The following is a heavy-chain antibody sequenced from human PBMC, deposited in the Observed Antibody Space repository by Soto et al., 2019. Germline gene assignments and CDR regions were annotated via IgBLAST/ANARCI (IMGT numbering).Heavy chain of an antibody. CDR3: ARDRGGYGFWSGYYYYYGMDV. D-gene: IGHD3-3*01. Sequence: SDTLSLTCTVSGDAISSYYWSWIRQPAGKGLEWIGRIYTSGSTNYNPSLKSRVTMSVDTSKNQFSLKLSSVTAADTAVYYCARDRGGYGFWSGYYYYYGMDVWGQGTTVT. CDR2: IYTSGST. CDR1: GDAISSYY. J-gene: IGHJ6*02. V-gene: IGHV4-4*07.